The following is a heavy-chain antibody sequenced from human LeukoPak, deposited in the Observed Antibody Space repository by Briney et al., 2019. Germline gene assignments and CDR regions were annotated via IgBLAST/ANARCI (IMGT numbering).Heavy chain of an antibody. V-gene: IGHV3-53*01. CDR1: GFTVSSVS. J-gene: IGHJ4*02. D-gene: IGHD4/OR15-4a*01. CDR2: IYSGGST. Sequence: GGSLRLSCRVSGFTVSSVSMSWVRQAPGKGLEWVSFIYSGGSTHYSDSVKGRFTISRDNSKNTLYLQMNSLRAEDTAVYYCARRAGAYSHPYDYWGQGTLVTVSS. CDR3: ARRAGAYSHPYDY.